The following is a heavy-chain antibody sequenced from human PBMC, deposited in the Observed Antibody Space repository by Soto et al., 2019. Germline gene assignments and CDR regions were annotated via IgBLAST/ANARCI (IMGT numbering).Heavy chain of an antibody. CDR3: AKDLGLMTTVTTGISHYYYGMDV. Sequence: GGSLRLSCAASGFTFSSYGMHWVRQAPGKGLEWVAVISYDGSNKYYADSVKGRFTISRDNSKNTLYLQMNSLRAEDTAVYYCAKDLGLMTTVTTGISHYYYGMDVWGQGTTVTVSS. CDR1: GFTFSSYG. CDR2: ISYDGSNK. D-gene: IGHD4-17*01. J-gene: IGHJ6*02. V-gene: IGHV3-30*18.